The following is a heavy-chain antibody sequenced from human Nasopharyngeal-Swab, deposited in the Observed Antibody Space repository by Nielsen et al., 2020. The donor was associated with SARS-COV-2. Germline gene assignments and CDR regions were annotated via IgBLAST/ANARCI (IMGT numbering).Heavy chain of an antibody. Sequence: GESLKISCAASGFTFSSYGMHWVRQAPGKGLEWVAVISYDGSNKYYADSVKGRFTISRDNSKNTLYLQMNSLRAEDTAVYYCAKDITGYSSGWFYYYYYVDVWGKGTTVTVSS. CDR1: GFTFSSYG. CDR3: AKDITGYSSGWFYYYYYVDV. V-gene: IGHV3-30*18. CDR2: ISYDGSNK. J-gene: IGHJ6*03. D-gene: IGHD6-19*01.